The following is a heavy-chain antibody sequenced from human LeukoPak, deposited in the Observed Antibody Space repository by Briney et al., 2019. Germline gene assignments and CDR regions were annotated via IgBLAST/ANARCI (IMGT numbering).Heavy chain of an antibody. CDR1: GYSFTSFG. J-gene: IGHJ3*01. CDR3: ARDHVKLGSSFHPFDAFDV. V-gene: IGHV7-4-1*02. D-gene: IGHD2-2*01. CDR2: INTNTGNP. Sequence: ASVKVSCKASGYSFTSFGMNWVRQAPGQGLEWLGWINTNTGNPTYAQGFTGRCVFSLDTSVSTAYLQISSLKAEDTAVYYCARDHVKLGSSFHPFDAFDVWGQGTLVTVSS.